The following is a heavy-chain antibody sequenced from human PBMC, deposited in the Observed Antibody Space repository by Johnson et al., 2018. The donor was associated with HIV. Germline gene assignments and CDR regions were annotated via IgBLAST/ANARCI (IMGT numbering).Heavy chain of an antibody. CDR2: IKSKTDGGTT. Sequence: VQLVESGGGLVKPGGSLRLSCAASGFTFSNAWMSWVRQAPGKGLEWVGRIKSKTDGGTTDYAAPVKGRFTIPRDDSENTLYLQMISLKTEDTAVYYCVTDRGSNQMPVGVFGIWGQGTMVTVSS. D-gene: IGHD1-26*01. CDR1: GFTFSNAW. CDR3: VTDRGSNQMPVGVFGI. J-gene: IGHJ3*02. V-gene: IGHV3-15*01.